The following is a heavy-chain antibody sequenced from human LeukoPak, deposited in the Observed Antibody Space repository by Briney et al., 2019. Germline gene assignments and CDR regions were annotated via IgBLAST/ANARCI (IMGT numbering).Heavy chain of an antibody. CDR3: AKDPRGTLSGYFDY. CDR2: ISYDGSSK. CDR1: GFTFSNFA. D-gene: IGHD3-9*01. V-gene: IGHV3-30-3*01. J-gene: IGHJ4*02. Sequence: GGSLRLSCSASGFTFSNFALHWVRQAPGMGLEWVAAISYDGSSKYYADSVKGRFTISRDNSKNTLYLEMNSLRAEDTAVYYCAKDPRGTLSGYFDYWGQGTLVTVSS.